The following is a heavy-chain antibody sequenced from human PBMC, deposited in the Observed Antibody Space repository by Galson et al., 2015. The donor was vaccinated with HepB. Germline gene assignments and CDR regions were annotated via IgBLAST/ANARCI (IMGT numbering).Heavy chain of an antibody. D-gene: IGHD6-19*01. J-gene: IGHJ4*02. Sequence: SLRLSCAASGFTFDDYGMSWVRQAPGKGLEWVSGINWNGGSTGYADSVKGRFTISRDNAKNSLYLQMNSLRAEDTALYYCARGSIAVAGTFVYYFDYWGQGTLVTVSS. CDR1: GFTFDDYG. CDR2: INWNGGST. CDR3: ARGSIAVAGTFVYYFDY. V-gene: IGHV3-20*04.